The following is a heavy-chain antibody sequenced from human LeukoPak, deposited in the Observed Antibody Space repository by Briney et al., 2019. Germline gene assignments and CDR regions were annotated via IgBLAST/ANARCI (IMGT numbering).Heavy chain of an antibody. D-gene: IGHD5-18*01. CDR2: ISGSGGST. CDR3: AKSGAWIRLWGKYFDY. CDR1: GFTFSSYA. J-gene: IGHJ4*02. Sequence: PGGSLRLSCAASGFTFSSYAMSWVRQAPGKGLEWVSAISGSGGSTYYADSVKGRFTISRDNSKNTLYLQMNSLRAEDTAVYYCAKSGAWIRLWGKYFDYWGQGTLVTVSS. V-gene: IGHV3-23*01.